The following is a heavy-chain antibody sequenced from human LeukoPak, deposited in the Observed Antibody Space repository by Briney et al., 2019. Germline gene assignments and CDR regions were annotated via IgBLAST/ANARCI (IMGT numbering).Heavy chain of an antibody. CDR1: GFTFSSYD. Sequence: PGGTLRLSCAASGFTFSSYDMSWVRQAPGKGLEWVSAISGSGGSTYYADSVTGRFTISRDNSKNTLYLQMNSLRPEDTAVYYCAKDSKRWKTYYYEAGSYYFDYWGQGTRVTVSS. V-gene: IGHV3-23*01. CDR2: ISGSGGST. CDR3: AKDSKRWKTYYYEAGSYYFDY. J-gene: IGHJ4*02. D-gene: IGHD3-10*01.